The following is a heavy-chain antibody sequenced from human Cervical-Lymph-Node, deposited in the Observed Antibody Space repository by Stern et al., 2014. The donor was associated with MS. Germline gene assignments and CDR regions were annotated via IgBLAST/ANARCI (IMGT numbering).Heavy chain of an antibody. CDR3: ARLTAVAGTNWYFDL. CDR2: IYYSGST. Sequence: QVQLQESGPGLVKPSDTLSLTCAVSGYSISSSNWWGWIRQPPGKGLEWIGDIYYSGSTYYKPSLKSRVTTSRDTSKNPFSLQLSSGTAVDTAVYYCARLTAVAGTNWYFDLWGRGTLVTVSS. V-gene: IGHV4-28*01. J-gene: IGHJ2*01. CDR1: GYSISSSNW. D-gene: IGHD6-19*01.